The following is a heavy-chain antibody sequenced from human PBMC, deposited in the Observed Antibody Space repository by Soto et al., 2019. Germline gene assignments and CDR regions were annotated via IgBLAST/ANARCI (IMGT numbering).Heavy chain of an antibody. Sequence: GWSRRLACAASGLTFNRYWMHWVRHAPGKGLLWVSHINTDGSNTNYADSVKGRFTISXXXAXXTXXLXXNXXRDXDTAVYYCAREFCSGGNCYTYYFDPWGQG. CDR1: GLTFNRYW. CDR3: AREFCSGGNCYTYYFDP. V-gene: IGHV3-74*01. CDR2: INTDGSNT. D-gene: IGHD2-15*01. J-gene: IGHJ5*02.